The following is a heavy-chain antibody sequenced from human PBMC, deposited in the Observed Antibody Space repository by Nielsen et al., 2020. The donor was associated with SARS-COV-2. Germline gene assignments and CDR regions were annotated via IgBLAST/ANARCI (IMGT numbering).Heavy chain of an antibody. V-gene: IGHV5-51*01. D-gene: IGHD6-13*01. Sequence: GESLKISCKGSGDSFTSYWIGWVRQMPGKGLEWMGIIYPGDSDTRYSPSFQGQVTISADKSISTAYLQWSSLKASDTAMYYCARQIGASIAAAGHYYYYGMDVWGQGTTVTVSS. CDR2: IYPGDSDT. CDR3: ARQIGASIAAAGHYYYYGMDV. J-gene: IGHJ6*02. CDR1: GDSFTSYW.